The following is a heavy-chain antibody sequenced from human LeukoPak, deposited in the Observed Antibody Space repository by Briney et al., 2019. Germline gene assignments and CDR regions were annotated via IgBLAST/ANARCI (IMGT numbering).Heavy chain of an antibody. V-gene: IGHV1-8*03. CDR1: GYTFTSYD. Sequence: GASVKVSCKASGYTFTSYDINWVRQATGQGLEWMGWMNPNSGNTGYAQKFQGRATITRNTSISTAYMELSSLRSEDTAVYYCARAPPYSSSSNYMDVWGKGTTVTVSS. CDR3: ARAPPYSSSSNYMDV. J-gene: IGHJ6*03. CDR2: MNPNSGNT. D-gene: IGHD6-6*01.